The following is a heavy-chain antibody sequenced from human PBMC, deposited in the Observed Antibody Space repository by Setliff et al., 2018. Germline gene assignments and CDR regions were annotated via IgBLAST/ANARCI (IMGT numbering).Heavy chain of an antibody. CDR3: ARTGYYPNDDFDY. CDR1: GGSISSSSYY. V-gene: IGHV4-39*01. Sequence: SETLSLTCTVSGGSISSSSYYWGWIRQPPGKGLEWIGSIYYSGSTYYNPSLKSRVTISVDTSKNQFSLKLSSVTAADTAVYYCARTGYYPNDDFDYWGQGTLVTVSS. D-gene: IGHD3-3*01. J-gene: IGHJ4*02. CDR2: IYYSGST.